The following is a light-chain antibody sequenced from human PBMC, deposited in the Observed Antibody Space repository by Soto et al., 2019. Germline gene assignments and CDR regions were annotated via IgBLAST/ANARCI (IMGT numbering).Light chain of an antibody. V-gene: IGLV3-1*01. CDR1: KLGNKY. Sequence: SYELTQPPSVSVSPGQTASITCSGDKLGNKYTCWYQQKPGQSPVLVIYKDNKRPSGIPERFSGSNSGNTATLTISGTQAMDEADYYCQVWDTSTRVFGGGTKLTV. CDR3: QVWDTSTRV. CDR2: KDN. J-gene: IGLJ3*02.